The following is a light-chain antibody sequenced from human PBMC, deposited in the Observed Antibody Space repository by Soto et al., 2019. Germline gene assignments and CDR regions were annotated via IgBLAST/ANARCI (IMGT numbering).Light chain of an antibody. CDR2: AAS. J-gene: IGKJ3*01. CDR3: QQLET. Sequence: DIQLTQSPSFLSASVGDRVTITCRASQGISSYLAWYQQKPGKAPKLLIYAASTLQSGVPSRFSGSGSGTELTLTISSLQPEDFATYYCQQLETFGPGTKVDIK. CDR1: QGISSY. V-gene: IGKV1-9*01.